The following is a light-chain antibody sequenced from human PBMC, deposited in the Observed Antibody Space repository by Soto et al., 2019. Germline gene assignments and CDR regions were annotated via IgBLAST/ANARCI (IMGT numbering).Light chain of an antibody. J-gene: IGKJ3*01. CDR1: QSVSSSY. CDR2: GAP. CDR3: QQYGSSPFT. V-gene: IGKV3-20*01. Sequence: EIVLTQSPGTLSLPAGERASLSWRASQSVSSSYLASYQQKPGQAPRLLIYGAPSRATGIPDRFSGSGSGTDFTLTISRLEPEDFAVYYCQQYGSSPFTFGPGTKVDI.